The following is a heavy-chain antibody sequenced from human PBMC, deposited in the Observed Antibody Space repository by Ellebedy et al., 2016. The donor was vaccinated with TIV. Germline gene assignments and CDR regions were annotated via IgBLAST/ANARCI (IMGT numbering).Heavy chain of an antibody. CDR1: GGSFSGYY. CDR2: INHSGST. V-gene: IGHV4-34*01. J-gene: IGHJ4*02. D-gene: IGHD3-22*01. Sequence: SETLSLXCAVYGGSFSGYYWSWIRQPPGKGLEWIGEINHSGSTNYNPSLKSRVTISVDTSKNQFSLKLSSVTAADTAVYYCATYDSSGYAYWGQGTLVTVSA. CDR3: ATYDSSGYAY.